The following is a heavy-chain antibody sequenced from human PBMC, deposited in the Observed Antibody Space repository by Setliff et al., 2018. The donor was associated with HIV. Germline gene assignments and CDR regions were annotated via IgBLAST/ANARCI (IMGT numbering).Heavy chain of an antibody. Sequence: ASVKVSCKASGYTFTTYDFHWVRQATGQGLEWMGWMNPNSGNTGYAQKFQGRLTMTRNTSISTAYMEVSSLRSEDTAVYYCARAPAKKAGTGSDHWGQGTLVTVS. CDR2: MNPNSGNT. CDR1: GYTFTTYD. J-gene: IGHJ4*02. CDR3: ARAPAKKAGTGSDH. V-gene: IGHV1-8*02. D-gene: IGHD6-19*01.